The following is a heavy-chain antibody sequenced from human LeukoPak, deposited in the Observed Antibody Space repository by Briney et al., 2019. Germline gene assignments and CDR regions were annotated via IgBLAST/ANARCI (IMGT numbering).Heavy chain of an antibody. V-gene: IGHV1-2*02. CDR2: IRPNSGVT. CDR1: GYTFAAYY. CDR3: ARGTGEGYSYGRYFFDY. J-gene: IGHJ4*02. Sequence: GASVKVSCKASGYTFAAYYMYWVRQAPGQGLEWMGWIRPNSGVTNYTQKFQGRVTMTRDTSISTAYMILSSLTSDDTAVFYCARGTGEGYSYGRYFFDYWGQGTLVTVSS. D-gene: IGHD5-18*01.